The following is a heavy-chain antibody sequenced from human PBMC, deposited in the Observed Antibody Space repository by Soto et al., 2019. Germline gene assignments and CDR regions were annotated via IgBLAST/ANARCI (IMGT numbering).Heavy chain of an antibody. V-gene: IGHV1-46*01. D-gene: IGHD3-22*01. CDR3: ARDRRHDSSGYYHQTDLYYFDY. Sequence: QVQLVQSGAEVKKPGASVKVSCKASGYTFTSYYMHWVRQAPGQGLEWMGIINPSGGSTSYAQKFQGRVTMTRDTSTSTVYMELSSLRSEDTAVYYCARDRRHDSSGYYHQTDLYYFDYWGQGTLVTVSS. J-gene: IGHJ4*02. CDR1: GYTFTSYY. CDR2: INPSGGST.